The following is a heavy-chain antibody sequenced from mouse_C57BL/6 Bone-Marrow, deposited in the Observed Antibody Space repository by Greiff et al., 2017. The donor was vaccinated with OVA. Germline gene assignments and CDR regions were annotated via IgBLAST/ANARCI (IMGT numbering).Heavy chain of an antibody. D-gene: IGHD1-1*01. CDR2: IDPENGDT. Sequence: EVKLQQSGAELVRPGASVKLSCTASGFNIKDDYMHWVKQRPEQGLEWIGWIDPENGDTEYASKFQGKATITADTSSNTAYLQLSSLTSEDTAVYYCTDGSSYENWYFDVWGTGTTVTVSS. CDR3: TDGSSYENWYFDV. V-gene: IGHV14-4*01. CDR1: GFNIKDDY. J-gene: IGHJ1*03.